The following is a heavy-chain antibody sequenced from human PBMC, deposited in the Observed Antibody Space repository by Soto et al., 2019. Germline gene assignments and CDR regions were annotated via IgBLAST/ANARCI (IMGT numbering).Heavy chain of an antibody. CDR3: ARSPVASSSLDY. CDR1: GFTFSSYG. V-gene: IGHV3-33*01. D-gene: IGHD6-13*01. J-gene: IGHJ4*02. Sequence: GGYLRLSCAASGFTFSSYGMHWVRQAPGKGLEWVAVIWYDGSNKYYADSVKGRFTISRDNSKNTLYLQMNSLRAEDTAVYYCARSPVASSSLDYWGQGTLVTVSS. CDR2: IWYDGSNK.